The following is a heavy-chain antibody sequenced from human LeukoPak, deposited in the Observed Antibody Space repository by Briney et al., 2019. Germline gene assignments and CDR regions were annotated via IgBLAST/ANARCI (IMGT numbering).Heavy chain of an antibody. V-gene: IGHV1-2*02. CDR2: INPNSGGT. J-gene: IGHJ5*02. Sequence: ASVKVSCKASGYTFTGYYMHWVRQAPGQGLEWMGWINPNSGGTNYALKFQGRVTMTRDTSISTAYMELSRLRSDDTAVYYCARVSPITIFGVVNNWFDPWGQGTLVTVSS. CDR3: ARVSPITIFGVVNNWFDP. CDR1: GYTFTGYY. D-gene: IGHD3-3*01.